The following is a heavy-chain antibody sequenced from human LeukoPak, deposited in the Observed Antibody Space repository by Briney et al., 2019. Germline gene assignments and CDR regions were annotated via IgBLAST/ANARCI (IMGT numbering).Heavy chain of an antibody. V-gene: IGHV3-23*01. Sequence: GGSLRLSCAASGFTFSSYGMSWVRQAPGKGLEWVSGISGSGSGGSTYYADSVKGRFTISRDNSKNTLYLQMNSLRAEDTAVYYCAKGGWQLLPDAFDIWGQGTMVTVSS. CDR3: AKGGWQLLPDAFDI. CDR1: GFTFSSYG. J-gene: IGHJ3*02. CDR2: ISGSGSGGST. D-gene: IGHD1-26*01.